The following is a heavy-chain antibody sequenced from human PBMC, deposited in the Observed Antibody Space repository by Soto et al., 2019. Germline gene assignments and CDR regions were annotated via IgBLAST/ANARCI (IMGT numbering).Heavy chain of an antibody. CDR2: IVVASGRT. Sequence: SVKVSCKASGFDFGSFGIQFLRQTRGRGLEWIGWIVVASGRTNYARQFQGRVAFSRDMSSTTAYMDLYDLKSDDTAVYFCSADHPHTAIGWPVRGQGTTVTVSS. CDR1: GFDFGSFG. J-gene: IGHJ6*02. CDR3: SADHPHTAIGWPV. V-gene: IGHV1-58*02.